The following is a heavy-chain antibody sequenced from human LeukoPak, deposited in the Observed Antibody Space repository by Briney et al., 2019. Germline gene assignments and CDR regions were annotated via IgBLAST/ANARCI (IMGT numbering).Heavy chain of an antibody. CDR2: ISSSSSYI. CDR3: ARASVQIVVVPAASRYYYYGMDV. J-gene: IGHJ6*02. Sequence: GGSLRLSCAASGFTFSSYSMNWVGQAPGKGLEWVSSISSSSSYIYYADSVKGRFTISRDNAKNSLYLQMNSLRAEDTAVYYCARASVQIVVVPAASRYYYYGMDVWGQGTTVTVSS. V-gene: IGHV3-21*01. CDR1: GFTFSSYS. D-gene: IGHD2-2*01.